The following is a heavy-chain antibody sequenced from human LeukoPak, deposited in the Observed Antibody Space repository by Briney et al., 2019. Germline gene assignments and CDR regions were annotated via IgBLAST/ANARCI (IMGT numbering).Heavy chain of an antibody. CDR3: ARLLGYCSSTSCYT. D-gene: IGHD2-2*02. CDR2: IKQDGSEK. Sequence: PGGSLRLSCAASGFTFSSYWMSWVRQAPGKGLEWVANIKQDGSEKYYVDSVKGRFTISRDNAKNSLYLQMNRLRAEDTAVYYCARLLGYCSSTSCYTWGQGTLVTVSS. CDR1: GFTFSSYW. V-gene: IGHV3-7*01. J-gene: IGHJ4*02.